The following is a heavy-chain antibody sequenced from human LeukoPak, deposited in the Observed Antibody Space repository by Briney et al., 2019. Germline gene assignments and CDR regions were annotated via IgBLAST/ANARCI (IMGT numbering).Heavy chain of an antibody. CDR2: INSISSYI. CDR3: ARISSGSYRSGYYGMDV. D-gene: IGHD3-10*01. V-gene: IGHV3-21*01. CDR1: GFTLSSYL. Sequence: GGSLRVSFPASGFTLSSYLINGVRQAPGKGLAGVSSINSISSYIYYADSVKGRFTNSRDNAKNSLYLQMNSLRAEDTAVYYCARISSGSYRSGYYGMDVWGKGAPVTVSS. J-gene: IGHJ6*01.